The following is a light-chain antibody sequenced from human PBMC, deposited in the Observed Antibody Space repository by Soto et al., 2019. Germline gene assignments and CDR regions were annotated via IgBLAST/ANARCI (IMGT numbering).Light chain of an antibody. CDR2: DFY. J-gene: IGLJ3*02. CDR1: SSDVGGYNY. CDR3: TSYTSSDTGV. V-gene: IGLV2-14*01. Sequence: QSALTQPASVSGSPGQSITISCIGTSSDVGGYNYVSWYQQHPGKAPKLMIYDFYNRPSGVSNRFSGSKSGNTASLTISGLQAEDEADYYCTSYTSSDTGVFGGGTKLTVL.